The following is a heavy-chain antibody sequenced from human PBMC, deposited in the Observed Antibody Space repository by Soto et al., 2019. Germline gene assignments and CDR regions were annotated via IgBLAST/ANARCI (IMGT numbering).Heavy chain of an antibody. D-gene: IGHD6-13*01. V-gene: IGHV1-69*13. J-gene: IGHJ5*02. Sequence: SVKVSCKASGGTFRSYAISWVRQAPGQGLEWMGGIIPIFGTANYAQKFQGRVTITADESTSTAYMELSSLRSEDTDVYYCARDREQQLHIGYWFDPWGQGTLVTVSS. CDR3: ARDREQQLHIGYWFDP. CDR2: IIPIFGTA. CDR1: GGTFRSYA.